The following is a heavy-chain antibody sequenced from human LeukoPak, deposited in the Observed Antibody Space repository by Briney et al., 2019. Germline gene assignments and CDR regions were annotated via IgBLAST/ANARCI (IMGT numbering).Heavy chain of an antibody. CDR3: ARDPEGN. V-gene: IGHV3-21*01. CDR2: ISSSSDYI. Sequence: PGGSLRLSCAASGFTFNTYSMDWVRQAPGKGLEWVSSISSSSDYIYYADSVKGRFTISRDNAKNSLYLQMNSLRAEDTAVYYCARDPEGNWGQGTLVTVSS. CDR1: GFTFNTYS. J-gene: IGHJ4*02.